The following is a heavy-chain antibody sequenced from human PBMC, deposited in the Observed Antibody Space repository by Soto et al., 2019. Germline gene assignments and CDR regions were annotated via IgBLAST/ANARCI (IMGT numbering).Heavy chain of an antibody. CDR1: GGTFSSYA. V-gene: IGHV1-69*06. Sequence: SVKVSCKASGGTFSSYAISWVRQAPGQGLEWMGGIIPIFGTANYAQKFQGRVTITADKSTSTAYMELSSLRSEDTAVYYCARFVIVVVPAAPMQPPNHYYYGMDVWGQGTTVTVSS. D-gene: IGHD2-2*01. CDR3: ARFVIVVVPAAPMQPPNHYYYGMDV. CDR2: IIPIFGTA. J-gene: IGHJ6*02.